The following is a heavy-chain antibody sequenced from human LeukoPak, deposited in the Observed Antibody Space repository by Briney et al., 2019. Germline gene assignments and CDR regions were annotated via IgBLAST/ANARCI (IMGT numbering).Heavy chain of an antibody. V-gene: IGHV4-59*01. CDR1: GGSITSYY. J-gene: IGHJ5*02. Sequence: SETLSLTCTVSGGSITSYYWSWIRQPPGKGLEWIGYVSHSGSTNYNPSLKSRVTISVDTSKNQFSLKLSSVTAADTAVYYCASGGYCSTTTCYPNWFDPWGQGTLVTVSS. D-gene: IGHD2-2*01. CDR3: ASGGYCSTTTCYPNWFDP. CDR2: VSHSGST.